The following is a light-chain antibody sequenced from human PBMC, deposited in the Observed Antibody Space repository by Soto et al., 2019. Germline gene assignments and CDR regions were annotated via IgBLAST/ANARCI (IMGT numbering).Light chain of an antibody. J-gene: IGKJ1*01. CDR3: QQRSNWPPWT. Sequence: EIVLTQSPATLSLSPGERATLSCRASQSVSSYFAWYQQKPGQAPRLLIYDASNRVTGIPARFSGSGSGTDFTLTISSLEPEDFAVYYCQQRSNWPPWTFGQGTKVEIK. CDR1: QSVSSY. CDR2: DAS. V-gene: IGKV3-11*01.